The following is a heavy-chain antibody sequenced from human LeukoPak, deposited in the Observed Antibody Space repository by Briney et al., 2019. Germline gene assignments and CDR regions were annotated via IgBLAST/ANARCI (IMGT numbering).Heavy chain of an antibody. J-gene: IGHJ4*02. Sequence: PGGSLRLSCAASGFIVSGNYMSWVRQSPGKGLEWVSVIYIDDTTFYADSVKGRFTISRDNSKNTLYLQMNNLRVEDTAVYYCAKDLTYYYDSSGYSFDYWGQGTLVTVSS. CDR1: GFIVSGNY. V-gene: IGHV3-53*01. CDR3: AKDLTYYYDSSGYSFDY. CDR2: IYIDDTT. D-gene: IGHD3-22*01.